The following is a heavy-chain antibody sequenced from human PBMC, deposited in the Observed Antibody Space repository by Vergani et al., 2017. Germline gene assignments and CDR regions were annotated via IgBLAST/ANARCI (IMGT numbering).Heavy chain of an antibody. V-gene: IGHV3-9*01. CDR1: GITFWKFG. D-gene: IGHD5-12*01. Sequence: EVDLVESGGGLAQPGGSLRLSCEASGITFWKFGMHWVRQGPGKGLEWVSGISWNSGAVDYADSVRGRFTISRDNAKNSLFLEMNSLRFEVTAVYFCTKGSVYYHESAGHGYDPYTGFDLWGQGTLVTVSS. J-gene: IGHJ3*01. CDR3: TKGSVYYHESAGHGYDPYTGFDL. CDR2: ISWNSGAV.